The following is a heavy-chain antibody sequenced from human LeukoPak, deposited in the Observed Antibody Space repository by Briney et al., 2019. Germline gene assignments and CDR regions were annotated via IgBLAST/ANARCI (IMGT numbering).Heavy chain of an antibody. CDR3: AREDYSSSAISP. D-gene: IGHD3-22*01. CDR1: GDSIRSGSYY. Sequence: PSETLSLTCSVSGDSIRSGSYYWTWIRQPAGKGPEWIGRIYINGKTNYNPSLKSRVTISLDTSKYQFSLKLSSVTAADTAVCYCAREDYSSSAISPWGQGTLVTVSS. CDR2: IYINGKT. V-gene: IGHV4-61*02. J-gene: IGHJ5*02.